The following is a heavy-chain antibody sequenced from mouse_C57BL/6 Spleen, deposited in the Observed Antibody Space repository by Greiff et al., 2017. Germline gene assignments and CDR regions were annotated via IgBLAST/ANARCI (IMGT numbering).Heavy chain of an antibody. Sequence: QVQLQQPGAELVRPGTSVKLSCKASGYTFTSYWMHWVKQRPGQGLEWIGVIDPSDSYTNYNQKFKGKATLTVDTSSSTAYMQLSSLTSEDSAVYYCARDPYYFDYWGQGTTLTVSS. CDR2: IDPSDSYT. CDR3: ARDPYYFDY. V-gene: IGHV1-59*01. CDR1: GYTFTSYW. J-gene: IGHJ2*01.